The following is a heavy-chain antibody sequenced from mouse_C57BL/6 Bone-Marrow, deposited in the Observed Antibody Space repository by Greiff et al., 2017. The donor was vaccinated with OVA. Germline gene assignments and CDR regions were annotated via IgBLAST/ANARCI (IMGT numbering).Heavy chain of an antibody. CDR3: VRESTTVVADY. Sequence: DVKLLESGGGLVQPKGSLKLSCAASGFSFNTYAMNWVRQAPGKGLEWVARIRSKSNNYATYYADSVKDRFTISRDDSESMLYLQMNNLKTEDTAMYYCVRESTTVVADYWGQGTTLTVSS. V-gene: IGHV10-1*01. CDR1: GFSFNTYA. D-gene: IGHD1-1*01. CDR2: IRSKSNNYAT. J-gene: IGHJ2*01.